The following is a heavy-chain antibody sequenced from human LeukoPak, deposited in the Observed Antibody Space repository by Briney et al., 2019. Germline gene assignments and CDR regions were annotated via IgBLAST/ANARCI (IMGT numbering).Heavy chain of an antibody. CDR3: ARGLRSPDY. CDR1: GFSVSNNY. V-gene: IGHV3-53*01. Sequence: GDSLRLSCAASGFSVSNNYVSWVRQAPGKGLEWVSFIYSGDGADYADSAKGRFTISRDNSKNTLYLQLNSLRAEDTAVYYCARGLRSPDYWGQGTLVTVSS. D-gene: IGHD4-17*01. CDR2: IYSGDGA. J-gene: IGHJ4*02.